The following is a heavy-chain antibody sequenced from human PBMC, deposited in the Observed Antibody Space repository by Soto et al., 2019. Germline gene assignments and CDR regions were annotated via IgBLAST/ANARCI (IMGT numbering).Heavy chain of an antibody. CDR2: IYYGGRN. D-gene: IGHD3-3*01. Sequence: PSESLSHTCTVSDDSINSGDYYWNGIRQAPGKGRQWIGNIYYGGRNDYSPSLRSRVFISMDTSKNQFSLRLTSVTAADSAVYYCATDGFFVRSGYFDYW. V-gene: IGHV4-30-4*01. J-gene: IGHJ4*03. CDR3: ATDGFFVRSGYFDY. CDR1: DDSINSGDYY.